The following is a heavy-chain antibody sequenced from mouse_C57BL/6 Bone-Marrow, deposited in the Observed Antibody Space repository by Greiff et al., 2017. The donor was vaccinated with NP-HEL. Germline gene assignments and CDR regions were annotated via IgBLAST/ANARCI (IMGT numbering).Heavy chain of an antibody. CDR1: GYAFSSSW. CDR3: AREGRDDY. J-gene: IGHJ2*01. Sequence: QVQLKESGPELVKPGASVKISCKASGYAFSSSWMNWVKQRPGKGLEWIGRIYPGDGDTNYNGKFKGKATLTADKSSSTAYMQLSSLTSEDSAVYFCAREGRDDYWGQGTTLTVSS. V-gene: IGHV1-82*01. CDR2: IYPGDGDT.